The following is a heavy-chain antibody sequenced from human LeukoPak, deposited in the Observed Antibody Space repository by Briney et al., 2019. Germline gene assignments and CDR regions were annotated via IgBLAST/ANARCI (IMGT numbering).Heavy chain of an antibody. CDR1: GGSISSSY. CDR2: IYTSGST. Sequence: SETLSLTCTVSGGSISSSYLSWIRQPPGKGLEWIGYIYTSGSTNYNPSLKSRVTISVDMSKNQFSLNLSSVTAADTAVYYCARHLSGYSNFDYWGQGTLVTVSS. V-gene: IGHV4-4*09. D-gene: IGHD3-22*01. J-gene: IGHJ4*02. CDR3: ARHLSGYSNFDY.